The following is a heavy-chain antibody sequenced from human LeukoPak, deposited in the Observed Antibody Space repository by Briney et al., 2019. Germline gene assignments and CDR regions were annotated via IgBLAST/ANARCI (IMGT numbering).Heavy chain of an antibody. CDR3: AKLRVRWVRNVIDY. J-gene: IGHJ4*02. V-gene: IGHV3-23*01. CDR2: ISGGGGST. CDR1: GFTFSNYA. D-gene: IGHD5-24*01. Sequence: GGSLRLSRAASGFTFSNYAMSWVRQAPGKGLEWVSPISGGGGSTYYADSVKGRFTISRENAKNTLYLQMNSLRAEDTAVYYCAKLRVRWVRNVIDYWGQGTLVTVSS.